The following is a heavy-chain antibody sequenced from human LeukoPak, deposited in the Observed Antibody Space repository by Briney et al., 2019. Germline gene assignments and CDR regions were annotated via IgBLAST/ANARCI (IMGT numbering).Heavy chain of an antibody. J-gene: IGHJ5*02. CDR1: GGTFSSYA. Sequence: SVTVSCKASGGTFSSYAISWVRQAPGQGLEWMGRIIPILGIANYAQKFQGRVTITADKSTSTAYMELSSLRSEDTAVYYCARDPFPLVVAAATWFDPCGHGALVTVSS. V-gene: IGHV1-69*04. D-gene: IGHD2-15*01. CDR2: IIPILGIA. CDR3: ARDPFPLVVAAATWFDP.